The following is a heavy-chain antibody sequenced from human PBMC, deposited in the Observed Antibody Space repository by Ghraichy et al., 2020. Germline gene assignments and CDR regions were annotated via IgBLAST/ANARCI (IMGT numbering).Heavy chain of an antibody. Sequence: SETLSLTCTVSGGSISSGGYYWSWIRQHPGKGLEWIGYIYYSGSTYYNPSLKSRVTISVDTSKNQFSLKLSSVTAADTAVYYCARSPTDYDYVWGSSGDVWGQGTTVTVSS. J-gene: IGHJ6*02. CDR3: ARSPTDYDYVWGSSGDV. CDR2: IYYSGST. CDR1: GGSISSGGYY. D-gene: IGHD3-16*01. V-gene: IGHV4-31*03.